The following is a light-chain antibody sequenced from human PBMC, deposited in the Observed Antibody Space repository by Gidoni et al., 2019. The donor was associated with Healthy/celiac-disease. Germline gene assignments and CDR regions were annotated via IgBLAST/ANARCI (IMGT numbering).Light chain of an antibody. Sequence: DLQFTQSPSFLSASVGDRVTITCRASQGISSYLAWYQQKPGTAPKLLIYAASTLQSGVPSRFSGSGSGTEFTLTISSLQPEDFATYYCQQLNSYPRTFXQXTKVEIK. V-gene: IGKV1-9*01. J-gene: IGKJ1*01. CDR2: AAS. CDR1: QGISSY. CDR3: QQLNSYPRT.